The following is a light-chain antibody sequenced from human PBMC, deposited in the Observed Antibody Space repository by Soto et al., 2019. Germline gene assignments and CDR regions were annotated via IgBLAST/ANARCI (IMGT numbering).Light chain of an antibody. CDR3: QQYHFFWS. V-gene: IGKV1-5*01. CDR1: RSVNSW. J-gene: IGKJ1*01. Sequence: DIQMTQSPSTLSASVGDRVTITCRASRSVNSWLAWYQQKPGNAPKLLIHHASTLESGVPSRFSGSVSGTEFTLSFSSLQPDDFATYYCQQYHFFWSFGQGTKVEIK. CDR2: HAS.